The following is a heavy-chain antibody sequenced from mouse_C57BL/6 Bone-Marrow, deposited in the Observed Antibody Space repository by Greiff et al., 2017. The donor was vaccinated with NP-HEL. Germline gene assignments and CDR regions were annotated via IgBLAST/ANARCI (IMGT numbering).Heavy chain of an antibody. CDR2: IHPNSGST. CDR1: GYTFTSYW. J-gene: IGHJ3*01. D-gene: IGHD1-1*01. CDR3: ARFQYYLLLRRRWFAY. Sequence: VQLQQPGAELVKPGASVKLSCKASGYTFTSYWMHWVKQRPGQGLEWIGMIHPNSGSTNYNEKFKSKATLTADKSSSTAYMQLSSLTSEDSAVYYCARFQYYLLLRRRWFAYWGQGTLVTVSA. V-gene: IGHV1-64*01.